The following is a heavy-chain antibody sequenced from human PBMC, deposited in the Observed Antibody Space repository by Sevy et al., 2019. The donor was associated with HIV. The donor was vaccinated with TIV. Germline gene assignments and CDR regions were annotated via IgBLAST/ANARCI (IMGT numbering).Heavy chain of an antibody. CDR2: ITDSGST. CDR3: ARLRGGYGNGWFYYYMDV. D-gene: IGHD3-10*01. Sequence: SETQSLTCSVTGGSIRRGDYFWGWIRQSPGKGLEWIGSITDSGSTYYNPSLKSRVTMSVDTSKNQFSLKLSSVTAADTAVHYCARLRGGYGNGWFYYYMDVWGKGTTVTVSS. CDR1: GGSIRRGDYF. V-gene: IGHV4-39*01. J-gene: IGHJ6*03.